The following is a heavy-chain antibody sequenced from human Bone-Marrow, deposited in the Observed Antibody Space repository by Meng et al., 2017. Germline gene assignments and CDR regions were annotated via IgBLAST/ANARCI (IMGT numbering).Heavy chain of an antibody. CDR2: ISSSGYTI. Sequence: GESLKISCAASGFSFTTHEATWVRQAPGKGPEWIADISSSGYTIYYADSVKGRFPISRDNAKCSLYLQMTSLRAEDTAVYYCATGYYYGSSGYLIEGFDVWGQGTMVTVSS. CDR3: ATGYYYGSSGYLIEGFDV. CDR1: GFSFTTHE. D-gene: IGHD3-22*01. J-gene: IGHJ3*01. V-gene: IGHV3-48*03.